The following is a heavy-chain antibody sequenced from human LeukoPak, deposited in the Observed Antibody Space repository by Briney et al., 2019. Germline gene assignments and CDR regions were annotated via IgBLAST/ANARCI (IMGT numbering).Heavy chain of an antibody. CDR2: IIPIFGTA. D-gene: IGHD3-22*01. CDR1: GGTFSSYA. J-gene: IGHJ4*02. Sequence: ASVKVSCKASGGTFSSYAISWVRQAPGQGLEWMGGIIPIFGTANYAQKFQGRVTMTTDTSTTTAYMELRSLRSDDTAVYYCARNYYDSSGYYYFDYWGQGTLVTVSS. V-gene: IGHV1-69*05. CDR3: ARNYYDSSGYYYFDY.